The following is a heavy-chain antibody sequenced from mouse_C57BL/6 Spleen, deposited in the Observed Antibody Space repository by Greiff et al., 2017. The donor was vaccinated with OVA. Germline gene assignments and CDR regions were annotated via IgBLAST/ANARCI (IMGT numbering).Heavy chain of an antibody. Sequence: VQLQQPGAELVMPGASVKLSCKASGYTFTSYWMHWVKQRPGQGLEWIGEIDPSDSYTNYNKKFKGKSTLTVDKSSSTAYMQLSSLTSEDSAVYYCARRTAQATVDYWGQGTSVTVSS. CDR2: IDPSDSYT. J-gene: IGHJ4*01. D-gene: IGHD3-2*02. V-gene: IGHV1-69*01. CDR1: GYTFTSYW. CDR3: ARRTAQATVDY.